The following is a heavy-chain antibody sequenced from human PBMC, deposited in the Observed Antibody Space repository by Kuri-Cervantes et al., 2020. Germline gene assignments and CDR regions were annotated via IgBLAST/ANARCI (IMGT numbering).Heavy chain of an antibody. J-gene: IGHJ4*02. Sequence: ESLQISCTVSGGSISSSSYYWGWIRQPPGKGLEWIGGIYYSGSTYYNPSLKSRVTISVDTSKNQFSLKLSSVTAADTAVYYCAREGSSGSYYPNWGQGTLVTVSS. V-gene: IGHV4-39*02. CDR3: AREGSSGSYYPN. CDR2: IYYSGST. D-gene: IGHD3-10*01. CDR1: GGSISSSSYY.